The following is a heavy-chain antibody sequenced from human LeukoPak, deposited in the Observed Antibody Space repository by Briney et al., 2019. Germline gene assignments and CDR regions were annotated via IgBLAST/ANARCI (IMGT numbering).Heavy chain of an antibody. D-gene: IGHD3-22*01. CDR2: ISSSSSYI. V-gene: IGHV3-21*01. Sequence: GGSLRLSCAASGFTFSSYRMTWVRQAPGKGLEWVSSISSSSSYIYYADSVKGRFTISRDNAKNSLYLQMNSLRAEDTAVYYCARAGAYYDSSGYPFDYWGQGTLVTVSS. J-gene: IGHJ4*02. CDR3: ARAGAYYDSSGYPFDY. CDR1: GFTFSSYR.